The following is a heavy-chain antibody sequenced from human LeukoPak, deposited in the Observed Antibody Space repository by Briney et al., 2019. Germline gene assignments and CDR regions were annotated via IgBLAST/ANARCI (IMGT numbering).Heavy chain of an antibody. CDR3: AKVRDGYNYLFDY. D-gene: IGHD5-24*01. V-gene: IGHV3-30*18. CDR1: GFTFSSYG. J-gene: IGHJ4*02. CDR2: ISYDGSNK. Sequence: GGSLRLSCAASGFTFSSYGMHWVRQAPGKGLEWVAVISYDGSNKYYADSVKGRFTISRDNSKNTLYLQMNSLRAEDTAVYYCAKVRDGYNYLFDYWGQGTLVTVSS.